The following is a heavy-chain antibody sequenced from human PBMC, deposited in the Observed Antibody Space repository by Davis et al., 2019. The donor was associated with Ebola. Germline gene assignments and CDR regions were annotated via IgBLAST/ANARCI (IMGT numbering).Heavy chain of an antibody. D-gene: IGHD3-10*01. CDR3: VRDLRGWGDFDY. CDR2: MNPNSGNT. CDR1: GGTFSSYA. V-gene: IGHV1-8*02. Sequence: ASVKVSCKASGGTFSSYAINWVRQATGQGLEWMGWMNPNSGNTGYAQKFQGRVTMTRNTSISTAYMELSSLRSGDTAVYYCVRDLRGWGDFDYWGQGTLVTVSS. J-gene: IGHJ4*02.